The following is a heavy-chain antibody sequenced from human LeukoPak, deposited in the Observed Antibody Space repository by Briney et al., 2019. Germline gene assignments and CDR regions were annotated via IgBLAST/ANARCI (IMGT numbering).Heavy chain of an antibody. CDR2: IYHSGST. Sequence: KSSETLSLTCTVSGGSISSSSYYWGWIRQPPGKGLEWIGYIYHSGSTYYNPSLKSRVTISVDRSKNQFSLKLSSVTAADTAVYYCARAYYDFWSGYSDWFDPWGQGTLVTVSS. V-gene: IGHV4-39*07. CDR1: GGSISSSSYY. J-gene: IGHJ5*02. D-gene: IGHD3-3*01. CDR3: ARAYYDFWSGYSDWFDP.